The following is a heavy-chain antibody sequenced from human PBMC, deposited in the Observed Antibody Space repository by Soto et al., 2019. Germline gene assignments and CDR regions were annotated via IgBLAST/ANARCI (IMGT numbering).Heavy chain of an antibody. D-gene: IGHD3-3*01. Sequence: SETLSLTCTVTGGSISSGGYYWSWIRQHPGKGLEWIRYIYYSGSTYYNPSLKSRVTISVDTSKNQFSLKLSSVTAADTAVYYCARALYYDFLSGYLTQDYYYYYMDVWGKGTTVTVSS. CDR3: ARALYYDFLSGYLTQDYYYYYMDV. V-gene: IGHV4-31*03. J-gene: IGHJ6*03. CDR2: IYYSGST. CDR1: GGSISSGGYY.